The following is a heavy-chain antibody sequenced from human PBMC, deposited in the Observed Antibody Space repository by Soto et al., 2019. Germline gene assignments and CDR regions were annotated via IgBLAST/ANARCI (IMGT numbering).Heavy chain of an antibody. CDR1: GFTFSAYL. J-gene: IGHJ1*01. CDR2: INSDGGTT. Sequence: GGSLRLSCEASGFTFSAYLMRWVRQAPGKGLVWVSTINSDGGTTSYADSVKGRFTISRDNAKNILYFHMNSLRAGDTAVYYCAGRDCTSGVCFFYWGQGTLVTVYS. D-gene: IGHD2-8*01. V-gene: IGHV3-74*01. CDR3: AGRDCTSGVCFFY.